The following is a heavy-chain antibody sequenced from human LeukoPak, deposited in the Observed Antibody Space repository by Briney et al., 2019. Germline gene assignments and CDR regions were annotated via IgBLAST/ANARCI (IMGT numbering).Heavy chain of an antibody. CDR2: IYSGGST. CDR1: GFTVSSNY. CDR3: ARVPHYDILTGYQY. Sequence: GGSLRLSCAASGFTVSSNYMSWVRQAPGKGLEWVSVIYSGGSTYYADSVKGRFTISRDNSKNTLYLQMNSLRAEDTAVYYCARVPHYDILTGYQYWGQGTLVTVSS. V-gene: IGHV3-53*01. D-gene: IGHD3-9*01. J-gene: IGHJ4*02.